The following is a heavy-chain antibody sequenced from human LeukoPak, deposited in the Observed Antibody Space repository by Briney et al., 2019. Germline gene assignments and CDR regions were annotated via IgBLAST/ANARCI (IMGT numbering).Heavy chain of an antibody. J-gene: IGHJ3*02. CDR3: ARLYGSGWRSDAFDI. D-gene: IGHD6-19*01. V-gene: IGHV4-39*01. Sequence: SSETLSLTCTVSGGSTSSSSYYWGWIRQPPGKGLEWIGSIYYSGSTYYNPSLKSRVTISVDTSKNQFSLKLSSVTAADTAVYYCARLYGSGWRSDAFDIWGQGTMVTVSS. CDR2: IYYSGST. CDR1: GGSTSSSSYY.